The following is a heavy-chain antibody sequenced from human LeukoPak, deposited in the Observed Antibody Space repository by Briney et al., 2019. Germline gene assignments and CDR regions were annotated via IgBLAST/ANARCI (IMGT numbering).Heavy chain of an antibody. J-gene: IGHJ4*02. Sequence: ASVKVSCKASGYTFADYYMHWVRQAPGQGLEWMGWISPNSGETSYAQKFQGRVTMTRDTSIRTVYMEVNSLRPDDTAVFYCARDGNFDYWGQGTLVTVSS. CDR2: ISPNSGET. CDR3: ARDGNFDY. D-gene: IGHD1-1*01. V-gene: IGHV1-2*02. CDR1: GYTFADYY.